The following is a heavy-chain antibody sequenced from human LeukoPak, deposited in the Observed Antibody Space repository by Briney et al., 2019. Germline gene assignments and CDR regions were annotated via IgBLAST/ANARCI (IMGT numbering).Heavy chain of an antibody. Sequence: GGSLRLACAASGFTFNDYYMSWIRQAPGKGLEWLSYINIGGTNTHYADSVKGRFTISRDNAKKSLYLEMNNLRAEDTAVYYCATDGAGFDTWGQGVLVTVSS. CDR1: GFTFNDYY. CDR3: ATDGAGFDT. CDR2: INIGGTNT. J-gene: IGHJ5*02. V-gene: IGHV3-11*01.